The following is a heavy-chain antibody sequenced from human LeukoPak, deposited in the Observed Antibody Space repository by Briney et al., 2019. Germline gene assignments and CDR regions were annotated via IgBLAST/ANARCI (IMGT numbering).Heavy chain of an antibody. CDR1: GGSLTSYF. V-gene: IGHV4-59*01. CDR2: ITYSGTT. CDR3: ARDSRGAGPDFDY. Sequence: PSETLSLTCTVSGGSLTSYFWAWIRQPPGKALEWIGYITYSGTTSYNPSLESRVTISADTSRNQFSLRLSSVTAADTAVYCCARDSRGAGPDFDYWGQGTLVTVSS. D-gene: IGHD6-19*01. J-gene: IGHJ4*02.